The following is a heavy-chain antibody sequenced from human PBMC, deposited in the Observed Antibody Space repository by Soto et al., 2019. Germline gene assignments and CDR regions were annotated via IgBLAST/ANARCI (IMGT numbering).Heavy chain of an antibody. J-gene: IGHJ3*01. V-gene: IGHV3-74*01. CDR3: ERGAGGVFDL. CDR2: IHSDGSST. D-gene: IGHD3-10*01. CDR1: GFTFSYYW. Sequence: EVQLVESGGGLVRPGGSLRLSCAASGFTFSYYWMHWVRQAPGKGLVWVSRIHSDGSSTTYADFVKGRFIISRDNARNRVVLKRNGGRGEDRAGYYCERGAGGVFDLGGRGKVVTVSS.